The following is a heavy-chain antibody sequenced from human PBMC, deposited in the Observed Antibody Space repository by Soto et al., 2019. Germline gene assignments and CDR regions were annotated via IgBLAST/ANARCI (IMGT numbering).Heavy chain of an antibody. CDR2: ISSSGSTI. CDR3: ARDLYSSGWSHAFDI. J-gene: IGHJ3*02. V-gene: IGHV3-11*01. Sequence: GGSLRLSCAASGFTFSDYYMSWIRQAPGKGLEWVSYISSSGSTIYYADSVKGRFTISRDNAKNSLYLQMNSLRAEDTAVYYCARDLYSSGWSHAFDIWGQGTMVTVSS. D-gene: IGHD6-19*01. CDR1: GFTFSDYY.